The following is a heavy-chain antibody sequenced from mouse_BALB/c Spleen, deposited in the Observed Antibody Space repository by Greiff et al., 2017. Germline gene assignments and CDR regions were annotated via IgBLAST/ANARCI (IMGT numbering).Heavy chain of an antibody. CDR3: ARTYGSSSFYAMDY. D-gene: IGHD1-1*01. V-gene: IGHV1S137*01. CDR2: ISTYYGDA. CDR1: GYTFTDYA. J-gene: IGHJ4*01. Sequence: VQLQQSGAELVRPGVSVKISCKGSGYTFTDYAMHWVKQSHAKSLEWIGVISTYYGDASYNQKFKGKATMTVDKSSSTAYMELARLTSEDSAIYYCARTYGSSSFYAMDYWGQGTSVTVSS.